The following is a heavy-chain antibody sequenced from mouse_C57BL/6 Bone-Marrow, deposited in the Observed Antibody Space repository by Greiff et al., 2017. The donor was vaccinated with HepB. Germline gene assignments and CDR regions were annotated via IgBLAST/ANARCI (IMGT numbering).Heavy chain of an antibody. CDR2: IWSGGST. V-gene: IGHV2-2*01. CDR1: GFSLTSYG. Sequence: QVQLQQSGPGLVQPSPSLSISCTVSGFSLTSYGVHWVRQSPGKGLEWLGVIWSGGSTAYNAAFISRLSISKDNSKSQIFFKMNSLQADDTAIYYWARRRDYGSCYEGLAYWGQGTLVTVSA. J-gene: IGHJ3*01. CDR3: ARRRDYGSCYEGLAY. D-gene: IGHD1-1*01.